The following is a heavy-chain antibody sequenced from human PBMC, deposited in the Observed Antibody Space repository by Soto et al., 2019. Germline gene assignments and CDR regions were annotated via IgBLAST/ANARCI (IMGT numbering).Heavy chain of an antibody. J-gene: IGHJ4*02. CDR3: ARDKITGLFDY. Sequence: ETLSLTCTVSGGSISSYYWSWIRQPPGKGLEWIGEIYHSGSTYYNPSLKSRVTISVDTSKNQFSLKLTSVTAADTAVYYCARDKITGLFDYWAQGTLVTVSS. V-gene: IGHV4-34*01. CDR2: IYHSGST. CDR1: GGSISSYY. D-gene: IGHD2-8*02.